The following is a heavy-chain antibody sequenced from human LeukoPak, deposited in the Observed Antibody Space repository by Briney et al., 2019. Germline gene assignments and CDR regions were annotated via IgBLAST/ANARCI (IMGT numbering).Heavy chain of an antibody. CDR2: FDPEDGET. Sequence: ASVKVSCKVSGYTLTELSMHWVRQAPGKGLEWMGGFDPEDGETIYAQKFQGRVTMTEDTSTDTAYMELSSLRSEDTAVYYCATFPPEGIAVAGNDYWGQGTLVTVSS. CDR1: GYTLTELS. D-gene: IGHD6-19*01. J-gene: IGHJ4*02. CDR3: ATFPPEGIAVAGNDY. V-gene: IGHV1-24*01.